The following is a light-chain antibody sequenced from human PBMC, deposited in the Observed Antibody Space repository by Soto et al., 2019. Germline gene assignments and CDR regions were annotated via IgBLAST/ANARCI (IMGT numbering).Light chain of an antibody. V-gene: IGKV3-15*01. CDR1: QSVISS. Sequence: EIVVTQSPALLSVSPGERVTLSCRASQSVISSIAWYQQKLGQAPRLLIYGASTRATGIPARFSGSGSGTEFFLTISSLQSEDFAIYYCQHYNNWLGTLGGGTKVDIK. CDR2: GAS. CDR3: QHYNNWLGT. J-gene: IGKJ4*01.